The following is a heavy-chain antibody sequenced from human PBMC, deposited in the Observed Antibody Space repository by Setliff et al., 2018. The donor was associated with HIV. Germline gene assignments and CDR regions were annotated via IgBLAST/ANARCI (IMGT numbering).Heavy chain of an antibody. CDR3: ARRPPLTTGREYYFDF. Sequence: SETLSLTCTVSGGSFTTYYWSWLRQPPGKELEWIGYFYTSGSTNYNPSLKSRVTISIDTSKNKFSLKLNAVTAADTAVYYCARRPPLTTGREYYFDFWGQGTLGTVSS. J-gene: IGHJ4*02. V-gene: IGHV4-4*09. CDR1: GGSFTTYY. D-gene: IGHD1-1*01. CDR2: FYTSGST.